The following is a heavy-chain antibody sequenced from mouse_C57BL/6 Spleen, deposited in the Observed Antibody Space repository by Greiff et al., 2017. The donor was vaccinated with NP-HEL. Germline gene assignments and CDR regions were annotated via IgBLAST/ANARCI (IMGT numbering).Heavy chain of an antibody. J-gene: IGHJ2*01. V-gene: IGHV6-3*01. CDR1: GFTFSNYW. CDR3: TRIYYGSSFYFDY. CDR2: IRLKSDNYAT. D-gene: IGHD1-1*01. Sequence: RVESGGGLVQPGGSMKLSCVASGFTFSNYWMNWVRQSPEKGLEWVAQIRLKSDNYATHYAESVKGRFTISRDDSKSSVYLQMNNLRAEDTGIYYCTRIYYGSSFYFDYWGQGTTLTVSS.